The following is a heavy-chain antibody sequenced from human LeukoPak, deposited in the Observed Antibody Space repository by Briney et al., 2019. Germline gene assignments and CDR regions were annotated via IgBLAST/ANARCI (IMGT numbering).Heavy chain of an antibody. CDR2: INHSGST. D-gene: IGHD6-6*01. V-gene: IGHV4-34*01. CDR3: ARARRSIAARPRDALDI. CDR1: GGSFSGDY. J-gene: IGHJ3*02. Sequence: SETLSLTCAVYGGSFSGDYWSWIRQPPGKGLEWIGEINHSGSTNYNPSLKSRVTISVDTSKNQFSLKLSSVTAADTAVYYCARARRSIAARPRDALDIWGQGTMVTVSS.